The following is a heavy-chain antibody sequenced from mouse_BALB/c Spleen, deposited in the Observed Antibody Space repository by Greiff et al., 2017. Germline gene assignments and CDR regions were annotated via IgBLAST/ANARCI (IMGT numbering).Heavy chain of an antibody. CDR3: TRGTGN. Sequence: EVKLMESGGGLVKPGGSLKLSCAASGFTFSSYTMSWVRQTPEKRLEWVATISSGGSYTYYPDSVKGRFTISRDNAKNTLYLQMSSLKSEDTAMYYCTRGTGNWGQGTLVTVSA. J-gene: IGHJ3*01. V-gene: IGHV5-6-4*01. D-gene: IGHD4-1*01. CDR1: GFTFSSYT. CDR2: ISSGGSYT.